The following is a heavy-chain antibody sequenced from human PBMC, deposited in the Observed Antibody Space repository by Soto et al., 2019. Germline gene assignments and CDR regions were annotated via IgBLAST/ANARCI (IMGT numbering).Heavy chain of an antibody. CDR1: GFTFTNYW. CDR3: GTVFEK. J-gene: IGHJ3*02. V-gene: IGHV3-74*01. D-gene: IGHD4-17*01. Sequence: LRLSCAASGFTFTNYWMHWVRQAPWEGLVWVSRIDHHGTGTSYADFMKGRFSISRDNVKNTVSLQMNSLRVEDTAIYYCGTVFEKWGQGTMVTVSS. CDR2: IDHHGTGT.